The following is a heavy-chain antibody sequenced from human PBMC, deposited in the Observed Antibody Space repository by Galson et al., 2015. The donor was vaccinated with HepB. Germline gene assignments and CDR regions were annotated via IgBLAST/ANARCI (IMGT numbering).Heavy chain of an antibody. Sequence: SVKVSCKASGYTFTSYGISWVRQAPGQGLEWVGWISGYSGNTNYAQNLQGRVTMTTDTSTSTAYMELRSLRSDDTAVYYCARVGDYYDSSGYNHDAFDIWGQGTMVTVSS. V-gene: IGHV1-18*04. CDR2: ISGYSGNT. J-gene: IGHJ3*02. CDR1: GYTFTSYG. D-gene: IGHD3-22*01. CDR3: ARVGDYYDSSGYNHDAFDI.